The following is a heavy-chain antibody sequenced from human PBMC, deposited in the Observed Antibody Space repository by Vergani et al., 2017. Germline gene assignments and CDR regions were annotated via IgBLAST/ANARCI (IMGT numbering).Heavy chain of an antibody. CDR3: AKDLSNWNDDSDAFDI. D-gene: IGHD1-1*01. CDR2: ISGSGGST. V-gene: IGHV3-23*01. CDR1: GFTFSSYA. J-gene: IGHJ3*02. Sequence: EVQLLESGGGLVQPGGSLRLSCAASGFTFSSYAMSWVRQAPGKGLEWVSAISGSGGSTYYADYVKGRFTISRDNSKNTLYLQMNSLRAEDTAVYYCAKDLSNWNDDSDAFDIWGQGTTVTVSS.